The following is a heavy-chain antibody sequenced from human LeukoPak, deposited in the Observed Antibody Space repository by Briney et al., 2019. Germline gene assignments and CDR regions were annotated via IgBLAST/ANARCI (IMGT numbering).Heavy chain of an antibody. CDR1: GGSINSYY. CDR3: ASNPSMVRGLDYFDY. V-gene: IGHV4-59*01. CDR2: IYYSRST. D-gene: IGHD3-10*01. Sequence: SSETLSLTCTVSGGSINSYYWSWIRQPPGKGLGWIGYIYYSRSTNYNPSLKGRVTISVDTAKNQFSLKLSSVTAADTAVYYCASNPSMVRGLDYFDYWGQGTLVTVSS. J-gene: IGHJ4*02.